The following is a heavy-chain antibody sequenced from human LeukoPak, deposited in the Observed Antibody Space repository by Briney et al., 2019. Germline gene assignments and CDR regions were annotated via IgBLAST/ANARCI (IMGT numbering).Heavy chain of an antibody. CDR1: GFTLSSYA. V-gene: IGHV3-23*01. CDR2: ISGSGGST. Sequence: PGGSLRLSCAASGFTLSSYAMSWVRQAPGEGLEWVSAISGSGGSTFYADSVKGRFTISRDNSKSTLYLQMNSLRAEDAAVYHCAKMGGGSYLFYFDYWGQGTLVTVSS. J-gene: IGHJ4*02. D-gene: IGHD1-26*01. CDR3: AKMGGGSYLFYFDY.